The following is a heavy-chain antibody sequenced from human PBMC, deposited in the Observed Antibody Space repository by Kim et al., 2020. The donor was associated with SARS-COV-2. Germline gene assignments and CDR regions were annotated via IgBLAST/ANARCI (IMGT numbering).Heavy chain of an antibody. CDR2: IKCKTGGGTT. V-gene: IGHV3-15*01. J-gene: IGHJ4*02. CDR3: TTMAVCFGATDSYCGHMKGRFKNSRDDQKTTLYRQKTGLKTGDTAVCYCRRMAVWFGASDDY. CDR1: GFTFSNSC. Sequence: GGSLRLSCAASGFTFSNSCMSWVRQAPGKGLEWVGRIKCKTGGGTTAYAAPGKVRFTISRDDSKNTLYLQMNSLKTEDTAVYSCTTMAVCFGATDSYCGHMKGRFKNSRDDQKTTLYRQKTGLKTGDTAVCYCRRMAVWFGASDDYWGQGTMVTVSS. D-gene: IGHD3-10*01.